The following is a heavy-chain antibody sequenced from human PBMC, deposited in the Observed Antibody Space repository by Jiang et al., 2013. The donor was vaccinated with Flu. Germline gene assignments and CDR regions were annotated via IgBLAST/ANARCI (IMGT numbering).Heavy chain of an antibody. J-gene: IGHJ6*02. CDR3: AKFASSGYYPYNHYGMDV. V-gene: IGHV3-30*18. Sequence: WVAVLSYDGSNKYYVDSVKGRFTISRDNSKNTLYLQTNSLRAEDTTVYHCAKFASSGYYPYNHYGMDVWGQGTTVTVSS. CDR2: LSYDGSNK. D-gene: IGHD3-22*01.